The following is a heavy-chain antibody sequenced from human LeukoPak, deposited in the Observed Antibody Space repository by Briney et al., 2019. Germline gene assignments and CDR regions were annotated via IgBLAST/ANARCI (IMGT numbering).Heavy chain of an antibody. D-gene: IGHD2-21*02. CDR2: IYYTGST. J-gene: IGHJ4*02. V-gene: IGHV4-59*01. CDR1: GGSTSSYY. Sequence: SETLSLTCSVSGGSTSSYYWSWIRQPPGKGLEWIGYIYYTGSTNYSPSLKRRVTISVDTSKNQFSLKLSSVTAADTAVYYCAGVIYCGGDCHLFDSWGQGILVTVSS. CDR3: AGVIYCGGDCHLFDS.